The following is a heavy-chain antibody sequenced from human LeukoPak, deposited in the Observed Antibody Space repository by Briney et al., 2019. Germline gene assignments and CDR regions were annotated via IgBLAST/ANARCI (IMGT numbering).Heavy chain of an antibody. D-gene: IGHD2-2*01. CDR2: IYYTGST. Sequence: PSETLSLTCTVSGGSIDSYYWSWIRQPPGKGLEWTGYIYYTGSTEYHPSLKSRVTISLDTSKNQFSLKLTSVTAADTALYYCARVYQSAEYYFDYWGQGNLVSVSS. CDR3: ARVYQSAEYYFDY. CDR1: GGSIDSYY. V-gene: IGHV4-59*01. J-gene: IGHJ4*02.